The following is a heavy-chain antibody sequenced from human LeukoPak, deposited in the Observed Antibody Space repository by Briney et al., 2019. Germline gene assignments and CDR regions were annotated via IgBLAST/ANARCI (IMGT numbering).Heavy chain of an antibody. V-gene: IGHV3-7*01. CDR1: GFTFRKHW. CDR2: IKEDGSEK. Sequence: GGSLRLSCTAAGFTFRKHWMSWVREAIGRGLECVAKIKEDGSEKHYVDSVRGRFTISRDNARNSLYLQMNNLRADDTAVYYCARDYSGGWNDFWGQGTRVTVSS. J-gene: IGHJ4*02. CDR3: ARDYSGGWNDF. D-gene: IGHD1-1*01.